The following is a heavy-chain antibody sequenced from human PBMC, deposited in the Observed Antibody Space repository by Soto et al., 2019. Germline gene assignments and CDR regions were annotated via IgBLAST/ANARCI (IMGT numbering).Heavy chain of an antibody. CDR2: IDPIDSYT. V-gene: IGHV5-10-1*01. D-gene: IGHD2-2*01. CDR3: ARRYCSSATCPRNYYGMDD. Sequence: PGEAPKISCQGSGYNFASYWISWVRQMPGKGLEWMGRIDPIDSYTNYSPSFQGHVTISADKSISTAYLQWSSLKASDTAMYYWARRYCSSATCPRNYYGMDDWGQGTTVTVSS. J-gene: IGHJ6*02. CDR1: GYNFASYW.